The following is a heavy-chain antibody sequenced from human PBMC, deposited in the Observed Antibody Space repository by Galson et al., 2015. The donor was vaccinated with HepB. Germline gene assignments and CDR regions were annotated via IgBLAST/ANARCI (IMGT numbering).Heavy chain of an antibody. CDR1: GFTFSSYS. D-gene: IGHD3-22*01. Sequence: SLRLSCAASGFTFSSYSMNWVRQAPGKGLEWVSYISSSSSTIYYADSVKGRFTISRDNSKNTLYLQMNSLRAEDTAVYYCAKVGYYDSSGYYYYYYYMDVWGKGTTVTVSS. CDR2: ISSSSSTI. J-gene: IGHJ6*03. CDR3: AKVGYYDSSGYYYYYYYMDV. V-gene: IGHV3-48*01.